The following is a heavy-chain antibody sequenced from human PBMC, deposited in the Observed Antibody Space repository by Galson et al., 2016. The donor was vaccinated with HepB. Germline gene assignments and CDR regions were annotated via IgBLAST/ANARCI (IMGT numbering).Heavy chain of an antibody. J-gene: IGHJ4*02. CDR2: MGPFGDK. V-gene: IGHV3-13*01. CDR3: ASGPHWNLAY. Sequence: SLRLSCAISGFTFNDYDMHWVRQGTGESLEWVVTMGPFGDKHYPGSVKGRFTVSRESAENSLYLQMDSLRAGDSGVYYCASGPHWNLAYWGRGTLVTVSS. D-gene: IGHD1-1*01. CDR1: GFTFNDYD.